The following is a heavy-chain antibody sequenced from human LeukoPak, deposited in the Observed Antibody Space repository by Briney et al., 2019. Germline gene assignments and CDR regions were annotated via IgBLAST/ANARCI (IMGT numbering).Heavy chain of an antibody. CDR2: IIPIFGTA. CDR1: GGTFISYA. J-gene: IGHJ4*02. CDR3: AREVVPAAMDY. V-gene: IGHV1-69*01. D-gene: IGHD2-2*01. Sequence: AVKVSCKASGGTFISYAISWVRQAPGQGEEWMVVIIPIFGTANYAQNFHGRVTITADESTSTAYMELSSLRSEDTAVYYCAREVVPAAMDYWGQGTLVTVSS.